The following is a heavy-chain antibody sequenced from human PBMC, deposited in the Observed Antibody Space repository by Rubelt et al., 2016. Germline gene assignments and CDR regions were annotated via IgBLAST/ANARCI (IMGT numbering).Heavy chain of an antibody. CDR3: ARLSMVRGVMIYCGMDV. J-gene: IGHJ6*02. CDR1: GGSFSGYY. D-gene: IGHD3-10*01. Sequence: QVQLQQWGAGLLKPSETLSLTCAVYGGSFSGYYWSWIRQPPGKGLEWIGEINHSGSTNYNPSLKSRVTCAVDTSKNQLYRKLGSGTAAEQARYYCARLSMVRGVMIYCGMDVWGQGTTVTVSS. V-gene: IGHV4-34*01. CDR2: INHSGST.